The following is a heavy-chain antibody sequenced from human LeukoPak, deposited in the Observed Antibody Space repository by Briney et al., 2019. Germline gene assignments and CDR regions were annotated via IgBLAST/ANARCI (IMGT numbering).Heavy chain of an antibody. CDR1: GFTFSSFG. Sequence: PGGSLRLSCAASGFTFSSFGMHWVRQAPGKGLEWVSSISSSSSYIYYADSVKGRFTISRDNAKNSLYLQMNSLRAEDTAVYYCARSKRRGKLLWFGESTITNWFDPWGQGTLVTVSS. J-gene: IGHJ5*02. D-gene: IGHD3-10*01. CDR3: ARSKRRGKLLWFGESTITNWFDP. CDR2: ISSSSSYI. V-gene: IGHV3-21*01.